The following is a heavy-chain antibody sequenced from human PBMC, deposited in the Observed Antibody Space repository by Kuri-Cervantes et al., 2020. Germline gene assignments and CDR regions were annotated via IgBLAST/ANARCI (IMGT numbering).Heavy chain of an antibody. Sequence: ASVKVSCKASGYTFTSYGISWVRQAPGQGLEWMGIINPIDGGTTYAQKFQARVTMTRDTSTSTVDMELTSLRSEDTAVYYCARGFSSERPVMTDYWGQGTLVTVSS. D-gene: IGHD2-21*01. CDR1: GYTFTSYG. J-gene: IGHJ4*02. V-gene: IGHV1-46*01. CDR3: ARGFSSERPVMTDY. CDR2: INPIDGGT.